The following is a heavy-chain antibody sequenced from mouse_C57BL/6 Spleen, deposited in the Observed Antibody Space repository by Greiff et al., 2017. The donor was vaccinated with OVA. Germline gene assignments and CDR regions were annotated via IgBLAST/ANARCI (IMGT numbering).Heavy chain of an antibody. Sequence: EVKLQESGGGLVKPGGSLKLSCAVSGFTFSDYGMHWVRQAPEKGLEWVAYISSGRSTIYYADTVKSRVTISRDNYMQILFLQMTSLRAEESAMYYCAKTLSKDYWGQGASVTVAT. CDR3: AKTLSKDY. D-gene: IGHD6-5*01. CDR2: ISSGRSTI. J-gene: IGHJ4*01. CDR1: GFTFSDYG. V-gene: IGHV5-17*01.